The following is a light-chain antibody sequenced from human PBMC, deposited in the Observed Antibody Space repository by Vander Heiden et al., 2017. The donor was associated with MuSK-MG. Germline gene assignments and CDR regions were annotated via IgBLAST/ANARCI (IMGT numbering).Light chain of an antibody. CDR1: SSDVGGYNY. Sequence: QSALTPPRSVSGSPGQSVTISCTGTSSDVGGYNYVSWYQQHPGKVPRLIIYDVTKRPSGVPDRFSGSKSGNTASLTISGLQADDEADFYCCSYAGSYSWVFGGGTKLTGL. CDR3: CSYAGSYSWV. CDR2: DVT. J-gene: IGLJ3*02. V-gene: IGLV2-11*01.